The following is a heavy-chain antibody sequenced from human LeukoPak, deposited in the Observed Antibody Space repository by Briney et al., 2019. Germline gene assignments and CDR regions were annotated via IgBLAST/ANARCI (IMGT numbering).Heavy chain of an antibody. D-gene: IGHD3-22*01. V-gene: IGHV3-74*01. CDR3: TGDSSGYFLDAFDI. J-gene: IGHJ3*02. Sequence: GGSLRLSCAASGFTFSSYWMHWVRQAPGKGLVWVSRINSDGSSTSYADSVKGRFTISRDNAKNTLYLQMNSLKTEDTAVYYCTGDSSGYFLDAFDIWGQGTMVTVSS. CDR1: GFTFSSYW. CDR2: INSDGSST.